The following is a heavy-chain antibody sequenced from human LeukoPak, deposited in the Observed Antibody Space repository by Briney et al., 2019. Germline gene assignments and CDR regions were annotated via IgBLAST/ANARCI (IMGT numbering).Heavy chain of an antibody. J-gene: IGHJ4*02. V-gene: IGHV3-23*01. CDR1: GFTFSSYA. CDR2: ISGSGGST. Sequence: GGSLRLSCAASGFTFSSYAMSWVRQAPGKGLEWVSGISGSGGSTYYADSVKGRFTISRDNSKNTLYLQMSSLRAEDTAVYYCAIDTSDDYADYWGQGTLVTVS. CDR3: AIDTSDDYADY.